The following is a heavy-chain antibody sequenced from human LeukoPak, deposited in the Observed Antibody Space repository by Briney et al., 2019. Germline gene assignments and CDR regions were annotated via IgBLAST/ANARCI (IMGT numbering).Heavy chain of an antibody. CDR2: ISWNSGSI. CDR1: GFTFDDYA. J-gene: IGHJ3*02. CDR3: VKRGGSHYDYGAFDI. D-gene: IGHD3-16*01. V-gene: IGHV3-9*01. Sequence: GGSLRLSCAASGFTFDDYAMHWVRQAPGKGLEWVSGISWNSGSIGYADSVKGRFTISRDNAKNFLYLQMNSLRAEDTALYYCVKRGGSHYDYGAFDIWGQGTMVTVSS.